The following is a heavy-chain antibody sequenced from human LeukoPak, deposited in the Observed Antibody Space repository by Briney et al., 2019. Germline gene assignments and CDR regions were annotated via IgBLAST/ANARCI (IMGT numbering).Heavy chain of an antibody. V-gene: IGHV3-7*01. CDR2: IKQDGSEK. J-gene: IGHJ5*02. CDR1: GXTFSSYW. CDR3: AREYSTGFDP. D-gene: IGHD2-15*01. Sequence: PGGSLRLSCAASGXTFSSYWMSWVRQAPGKGLEWVANIKQDGSEKFYVDSVKGRFTISRDNDKNSLCLQMNSLRAEDTAVYYCAREYSTGFDPWGQGTLVTVSS.